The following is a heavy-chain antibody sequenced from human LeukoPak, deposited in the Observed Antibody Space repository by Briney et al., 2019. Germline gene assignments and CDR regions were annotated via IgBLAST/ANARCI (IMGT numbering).Heavy chain of an antibody. CDR2: INHSGST. J-gene: IGHJ5*02. CDR1: GGSLSGYY. D-gene: IGHD1-1*01. CDR3: ARHNWNDVYWFDP. Sequence: SETLSLTCAVYGGSLSGYYWSWIRQPPGKGLEWIGEINHSGSTKYNPSLKSRVTISVDTSKNQFSLKLSSVTAADTAVYYCARHNWNDVYWFDPWGQGTLVTVSS. V-gene: IGHV4-34*01.